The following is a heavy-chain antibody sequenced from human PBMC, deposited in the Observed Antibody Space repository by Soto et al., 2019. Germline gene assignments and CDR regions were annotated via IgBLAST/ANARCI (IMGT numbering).Heavy chain of an antibody. J-gene: IGHJ6*02. CDR2: IYYSGST. CDR3: ARETLYYYYYGMDV. CDR1: GGSISSGGYY. V-gene: IGHV4-31*03. Sequence: QVQLQESGPGLVKPSQTLSLTCTVSGGSISSGGYYWSWIRQHPGKGLEWIGYIYYSGSTYYNPSLKSRVTISVDTSKNHFYLNLSSVTAADTDVYYCARETLYYYYYGMDVWGQGTTVTVSS.